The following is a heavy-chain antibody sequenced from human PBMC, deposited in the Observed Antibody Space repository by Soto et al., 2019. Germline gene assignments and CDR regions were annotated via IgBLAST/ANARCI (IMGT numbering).Heavy chain of an antibody. J-gene: IGHJ4*02. D-gene: IGHD6-19*01. Sequence: VQLVESGGGVVQPGRSLRLSWAASGFTFSDYAMHWVRQARGKGLEWVAVVSHDGRNTHYADSVKGRCTISRDSSKNTVSHELTSLGDEDTAVYYRAKGGRQWLVTSDFNYWVQGALVTVSS. CDR1: GFTFSDYA. CDR2: VSHDGRNT. CDR3: AKGGRQWLVTSDFNY. V-gene: IGHV3-30*18.